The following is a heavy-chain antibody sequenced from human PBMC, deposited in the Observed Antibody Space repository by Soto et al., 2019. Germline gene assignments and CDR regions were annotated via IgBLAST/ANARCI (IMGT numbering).Heavy chain of an antibody. CDR2: ISSSSSTI. CDR1: GFTFSSYS. Sequence: PGGSLRLSCAASGFTFSSYSMNWVRQAPGKGLEWVSYISSSSSTIYYADSAKGRFTISRDNAKNSLYLQMNSLRAEDTAVYYCARDHYDFWSGQYYFDYWGQGTLVTVSS. J-gene: IGHJ4*02. V-gene: IGHV3-48*01. D-gene: IGHD3-3*01. CDR3: ARDHYDFWSGQYYFDY.